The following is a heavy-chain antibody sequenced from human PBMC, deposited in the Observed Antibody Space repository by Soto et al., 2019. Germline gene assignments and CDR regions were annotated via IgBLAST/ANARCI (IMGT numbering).Heavy chain of an antibody. D-gene: IGHD2-8*02. CDR3: ARGMTPPGAPAWYYFDS. J-gene: IGHJ4*02. V-gene: IGHV4-4*07. Sequence: SETLSLTCTVSGASITGSFFWSWIRQPAGKGLEWIGRFSLSGTTNYNPSLRSRVAMSADVSKNQFSLRLTSVTAADTALYYCARGMTPPGAPAWYYFDSWGQGTLVTVSS. CDR2: FSLSGTT. CDR1: GASITGSFF.